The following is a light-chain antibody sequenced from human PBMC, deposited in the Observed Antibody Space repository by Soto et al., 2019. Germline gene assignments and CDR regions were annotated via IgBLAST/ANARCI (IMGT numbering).Light chain of an antibody. CDR1: SCNIGAGYD. CDR2: GNS. Sequence: QSVLTQPPSVSGAPGQRVTISCTGSSCNIGAGYDVHWYQQLPGTAPKLLIYGNSNRPSGVPDRFSGSKSGTSASLAITGLQAEDEADYYCQSYDSSLREVFGGGTQLTVL. J-gene: IGLJ2*01. V-gene: IGLV1-40*01. CDR3: QSYDSSLREV.